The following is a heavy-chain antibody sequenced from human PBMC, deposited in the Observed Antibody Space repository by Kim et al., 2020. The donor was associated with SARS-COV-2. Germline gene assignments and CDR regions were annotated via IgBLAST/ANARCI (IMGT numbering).Heavy chain of an antibody. Sequence: GGSLRLSCATSGFPFSSYAMSWVRQAPGKGLECVSVISGSGGSTYHADSVKGRFTISRDNSKNTVYLQMNSLRAEDTAVYYCAKDLWGANPRVPGPTLDYWGQGTLVTVSS. J-gene: IGHJ4*02. CDR1: GFPFSSYA. D-gene: IGHD1-7*01. CDR3: AKDLWGANPRVPGPTLDY. V-gene: IGHV3-23*01. CDR2: ISGSGGST.